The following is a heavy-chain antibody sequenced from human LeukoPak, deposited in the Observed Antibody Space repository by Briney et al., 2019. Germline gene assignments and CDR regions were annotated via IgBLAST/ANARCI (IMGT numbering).Heavy chain of an antibody. CDR1: GGSISTYY. CDR3: ARERPEWCSSTSCYGIFDY. Sequence: PSETLSLTCTVSGGSISTYYWTWIRQPPGKGLEWIGYIYYSGSTNYNPSLKSRVTMSVDTSKNQFSLKLSSVTAADTAVYYCARERPEWCSSTSCYGIFDYWGQGTLVTVSS. J-gene: IGHJ4*02. D-gene: IGHD2-2*01. CDR2: IYYSGST. V-gene: IGHV4-59*01.